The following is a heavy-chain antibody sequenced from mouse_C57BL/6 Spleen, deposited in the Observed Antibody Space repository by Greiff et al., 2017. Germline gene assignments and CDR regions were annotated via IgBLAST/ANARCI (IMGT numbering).Heavy chain of an antibody. CDR2: INPNNGGT. V-gene: IGHV1-26*01. Sequence: EVQLQQSGPELVKPGASVKISCKASGYTFTDYYMNWVKQSHGKSLEWIGDINPNNGGTNYNQKFKGKATLTVDKSSSTAYMELRSLTSEDSAVYYCARFGSNYGFAYWGQGTLVTVSA. CDR1: GYTFTDYY. CDR3: ARFGSNYGFAY. J-gene: IGHJ3*01. D-gene: IGHD2-5*01.